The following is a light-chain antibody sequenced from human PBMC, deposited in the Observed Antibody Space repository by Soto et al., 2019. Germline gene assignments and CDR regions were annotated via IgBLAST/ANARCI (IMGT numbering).Light chain of an antibody. CDR3: QQYDNLLAPT. Sequence: DIQMTQSPSSLSASVGDRVTITCQASQDINSYLNWFQQKPGKAPKLLIFDASNLQTGVPSRFSGSVSGTDFTFTISGLQPEDFATYFCQQYDNLLAPTFGGGTRVDI. V-gene: IGKV1-33*01. CDR2: DAS. J-gene: IGKJ4*01. CDR1: QDINSY.